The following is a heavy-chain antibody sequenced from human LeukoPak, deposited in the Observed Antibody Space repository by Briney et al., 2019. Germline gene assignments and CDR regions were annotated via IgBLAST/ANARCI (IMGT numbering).Heavy chain of an antibody. V-gene: IGHV3-9*03. J-gene: IGHJ1*01. CDR1: GFTFDDYA. D-gene: IGHD6-13*01. Sequence: PGGSLRLSCAASGFTFDDYAMHWVRHAPGKGLEWVSGISWNSGSIDYADSVKGRFTISRDNAKNSLYLQMNSLRAEDMALYYCAKGTGYSSSWYGYFQHWGQGTLVTVSS. CDR2: ISWNSGSI. CDR3: AKGTGYSSSWYGYFQH.